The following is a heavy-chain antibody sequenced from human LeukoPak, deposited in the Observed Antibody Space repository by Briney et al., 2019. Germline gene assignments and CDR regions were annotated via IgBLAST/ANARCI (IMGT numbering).Heavy chain of an antibody. CDR1: GFTFSSYW. D-gene: IGHD2-15*01. J-gene: IGHJ4*02. Sequence: GGSLRLSCAASGFTFSSYWMSRVRQAPGKGLEWVSSISSSSSYIYYADSVKGRFTISRDNAKNSLYLQMNSLRAEDTAVYYCARGGLFKYFFDYWGQGTPVTVSS. CDR2: ISSSSSYI. V-gene: IGHV3-21*01. CDR3: ARGGLFKYFFDY.